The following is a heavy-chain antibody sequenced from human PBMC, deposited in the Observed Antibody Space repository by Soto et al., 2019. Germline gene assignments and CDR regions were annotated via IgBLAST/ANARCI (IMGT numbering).Heavy chain of an antibody. J-gene: IGHJ6*02. CDR1: GFTFSTYA. D-gene: IGHD1-26*01. V-gene: IGHV3-23*01. CDR3: ARDGNRLGMDV. CDR2: VSASGLNT. Sequence: GGSLRLSCAASGFTFSTYAMAWVRQAPGKGLEWVSGVSASGLNTDYADPVKGRFYISRDNSKNTVSLHMNSLRAEDTAVYYCARDGNRLGMDVWGQGTTVTVSS.